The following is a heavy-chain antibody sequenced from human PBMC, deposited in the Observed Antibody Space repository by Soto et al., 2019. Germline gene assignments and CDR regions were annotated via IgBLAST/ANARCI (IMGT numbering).Heavy chain of an antibody. V-gene: IGHV3-33*01. CDR3: ARDYTSTGYGLVY. CDR2: IWYDGSNE. Sequence: QVQLVESGGGVVQPGRSLRLSCAASGFTFSRHGMHWVRQAPGKGLEWVAIIWYDGSNEYYADSVRGRFTISRDNSKNTLYLQMSSLSVDDTAVYYCARDYTSTGYGLVYWGQGALVTVSS. D-gene: IGHD6-25*01. J-gene: IGHJ4*02. CDR1: GFTFSRHG.